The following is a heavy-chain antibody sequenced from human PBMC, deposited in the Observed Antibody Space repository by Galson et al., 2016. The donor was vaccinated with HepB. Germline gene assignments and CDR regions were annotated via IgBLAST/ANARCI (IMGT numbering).Heavy chain of an antibody. CDR2: IYYSGST. V-gene: IGHV4-39*02. D-gene: IGHD2-2*01. J-gene: IGHJ5*02. Sequence: ETLSLTCTVSGGSITGYYWGWVRQPPGKGLEWIGSIYYSGSTYFNPSLKSRVSISGDASKKQFSLKLSSVTAADTAVYFCARERDCSRSTCYSGGGWFDPWGQGTLVTVSS. CDR1: GGSITGYY. CDR3: ARERDCSRSTCYSGGGWFDP.